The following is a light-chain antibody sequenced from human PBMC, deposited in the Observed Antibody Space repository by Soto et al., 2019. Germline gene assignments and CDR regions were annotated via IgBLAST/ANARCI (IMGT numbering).Light chain of an antibody. Sequence: EIVLTQSPATLSLSPGERATLSCRASQSVSSYFAGYHQKPGQAPRLLIYDASNSASGIPDRYSGSGSGTDFTLTSSSLELEQVAVYYFQQRGKCQTFGQGTKVEIK. CDR3: QQRGKCQT. CDR1: QSVSSY. CDR2: DAS. J-gene: IGKJ1*01. V-gene: IGKV3-11*01.